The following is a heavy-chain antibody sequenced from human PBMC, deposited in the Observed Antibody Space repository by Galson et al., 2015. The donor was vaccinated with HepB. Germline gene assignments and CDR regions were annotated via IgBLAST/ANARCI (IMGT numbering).Heavy chain of an antibody. V-gene: IGHV1-46*01. CDR2: INPGGDST. D-gene: IGHD3-10*01. Sequence: SVKVSCKASGYTFTLYYMYWVRQAPGQGLEWMGIINPGGDSTTYAQKFQGRVTMTRDTSTSTVYMELSSLRSEDTAVYYCARDLSGGFTWFDYWGQGTLVTVSS. CDR1: GYTFTLYY. J-gene: IGHJ5*01. CDR3: ARDLSGGFTWFDY.